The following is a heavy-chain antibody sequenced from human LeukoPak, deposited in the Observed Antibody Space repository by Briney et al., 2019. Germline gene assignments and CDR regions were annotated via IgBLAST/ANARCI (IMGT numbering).Heavy chain of an antibody. J-gene: IGHJ5*02. CDR1: GFTFSSYA. CDR3: ARVDYSSSWDNWFDP. Sequence: GGSLRLSCAASGFTFSSYAMSWVRQAPGKGLEWVSVIYSGGSTYYADSVKGRFTISRDNSKNTLYLQMNSLRAEDTAVYYCARVDYSSSWDNWFDPWGQGTLVTVSS. D-gene: IGHD6-13*01. V-gene: IGHV3-53*01. CDR2: IYSGGST.